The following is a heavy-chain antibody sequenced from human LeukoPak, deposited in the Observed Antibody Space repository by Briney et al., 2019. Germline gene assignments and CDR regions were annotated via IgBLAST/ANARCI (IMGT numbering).Heavy chain of an antibody. J-gene: IGHJ5*02. CDR1: GFTFNSYG. Sequence: PGGSLRLSCAASGFTFNSYGMSWVRQPPGRGVVWIGEINHSGSTNYNPSLKSRVTILVDTSKNQFSLKLSSVTAADTAVYYCARRSRGVRPTIRYTWFDPWGQGTLVTVSS. V-gene: IGHV4-34*01. D-gene: IGHD3-10*01. CDR3: ARRSRGVRPTIRYTWFDP. CDR2: INHSGST.